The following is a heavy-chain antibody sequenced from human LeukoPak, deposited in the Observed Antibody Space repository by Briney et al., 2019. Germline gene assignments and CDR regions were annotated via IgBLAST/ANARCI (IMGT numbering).Heavy chain of an antibody. D-gene: IGHD2-2*01. J-gene: IGHJ4*02. CDR1: GFTFSSYS. CDR2: ISSSSSYI. Sequence: GGSLRLSCAASGFTFSSYSMNWVRQAPGKGLEWVSSISSSSSYIYYADSVKGRFTISRDNAKNSLYLQMNSLRAEDTAAYYCARDRAKYQLLSAGYFDYWGQGTLVTVSS. CDR3: ARDRAKYQLLSAGYFDY. V-gene: IGHV3-21*01.